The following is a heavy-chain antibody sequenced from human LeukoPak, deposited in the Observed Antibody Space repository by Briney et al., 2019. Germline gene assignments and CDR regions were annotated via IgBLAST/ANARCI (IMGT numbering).Heavy chain of an antibody. D-gene: IGHD3-10*01. Sequence: GGSLRLSCAASGFTFSSYAMSWVRQAPGKGLEWVANIKLDVSETYYVDSVRGRFTISRDNTKNSLYLQMNSLKAEDTAVYYCARVRYGSGSCFDYWGQGTLVTVSS. V-gene: IGHV3-7*01. CDR2: IKLDVSET. CDR1: GFTFSSYA. CDR3: ARVRYGSGSCFDY. J-gene: IGHJ4*02.